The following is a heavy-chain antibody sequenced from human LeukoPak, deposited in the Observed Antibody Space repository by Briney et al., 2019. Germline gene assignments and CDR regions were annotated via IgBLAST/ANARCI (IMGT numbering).Heavy chain of an antibody. Sequence: SETLPLTCTVSDGSISSYYWSWIRQPPGKGLEWIGYVFYSGSTNSNPSLKSRVTFSVDTSKYQLSLKLRSVTAADTALYYCARHYGGYSYGIFDYWGQGTLVTVSS. CDR1: DGSISSYY. J-gene: IGHJ4*02. CDR3: ARHYGGYSYGIFDY. CDR2: VFYSGST. D-gene: IGHD5-18*01. V-gene: IGHV4-59*08.